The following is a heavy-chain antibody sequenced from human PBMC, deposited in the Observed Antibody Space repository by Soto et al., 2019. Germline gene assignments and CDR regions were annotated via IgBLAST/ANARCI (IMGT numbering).Heavy chain of an antibody. Sequence: QVQLVQSGAEEKKPGASVKVSCKASGYTFTSYAMHWVRQAPGQRFEGMGWINAGNGNTKYSQKFQGRVTITRDTSASTAYMELSSLRSEDTAVYYCARDIAVGGWFDPWGQGTLVTVSS. D-gene: IGHD6-19*01. CDR3: ARDIAVGGWFDP. J-gene: IGHJ5*02. V-gene: IGHV1-3*05. CDR2: INAGNGNT. CDR1: GYTFTSYA.